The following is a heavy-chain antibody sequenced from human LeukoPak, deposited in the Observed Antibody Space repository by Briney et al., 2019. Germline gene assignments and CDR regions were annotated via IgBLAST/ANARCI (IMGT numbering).Heavy chain of an antibody. CDR1: GFTFSNYA. CDR3: AKVLSPDGGDLDY. J-gene: IGHJ4*02. CDR2: IRGGGSFT. V-gene: IGHV3-23*01. Sequence: GGSLRLSCAASGFTFSNYAMNWVRQAPGKGLEWVSGIRGGGSFTYYADSVKGRFTISRDNSKSTLYLQMDSLTVEDSAVYYCAKVLSPDGGDLDYWGQGTLVTVSS. D-gene: IGHD2-21*02.